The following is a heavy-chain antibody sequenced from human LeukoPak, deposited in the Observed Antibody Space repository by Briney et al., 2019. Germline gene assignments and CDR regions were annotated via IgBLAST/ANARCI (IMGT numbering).Heavy chain of an antibody. V-gene: IGHV3-49*03. J-gene: IGHJ4*02. CDR3: TRDSAYCGGDCYFDY. CDR1: GFNFGDYA. CDR2: IRSKAYGGTT. D-gene: IGHD2-21*02. Sequence: PGGSLRLSCTASGFNFGDYAMSWFRQAPGKGLEWVGFIRSKAYGGTTEYAASVKGRFTISRDDSKSIAYLQMNSLKTEDTAVYYCTRDSAYCGGDCYFDYWGQGTLVTVSS.